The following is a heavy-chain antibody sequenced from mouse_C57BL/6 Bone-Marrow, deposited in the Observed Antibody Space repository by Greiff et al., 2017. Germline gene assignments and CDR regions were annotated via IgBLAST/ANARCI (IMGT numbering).Heavy chain of an antibody. V-gene: IGHV1-81*01. D-gene: IGHD1-1*01. CDR3: ARRRMTTVVASDY. CDR2: IYPRSGNT. J-gene: IGHJ2*01. Sequence: QVHVKQSGAELARPGASVKLSCKASGYTFTSYGISWVKQRTGQGLEWIGEIYPRSGNTYYNEKFKGKATLTADKSSSTAYMELRSLASEDSAVYFCARRRMTTVVASDYWGQDTTLTVSS. CDR1: GYTFTSYG.